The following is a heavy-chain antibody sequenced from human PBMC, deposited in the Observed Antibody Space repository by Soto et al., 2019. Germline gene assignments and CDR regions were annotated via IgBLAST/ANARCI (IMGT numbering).Heavy chain of an antibody. CDR3: ARVLFFFQAEDGIRDL. J-gene: IGHJ2*01. V-gene: IGHV1-8*01. CDR2: INPKSGGT. Sequence: GLEWIGWINPKSGGTDYAQKFQGRVTMTRNTSISTAYMELSSLRSEDTAVYYCARVLFFFQAEDGIRDL. D-gene: IGHD2-21*01.